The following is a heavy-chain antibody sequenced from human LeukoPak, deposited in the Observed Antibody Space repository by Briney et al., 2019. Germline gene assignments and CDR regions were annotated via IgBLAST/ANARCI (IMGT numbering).Heavy chain of an antibody. CDR2: ISGSGGST. Sequence: GGSLRLSCAASGFTFSSYAMSWVRQAPGKGLEWVSAISGSGGSTYYADSVKGRFTISRDHSENTLYLQMNSLRAEDTAVYHCAKHGRGNNSRDYFDYWGQGTLVTVSS. CDR1: GFTFSSYA. D-gene: IGHD5-12*01. V-gene: IGHV3-23*01. CDR3: AKHGRGNNSRDYFDY. J-gene: IGHJ4*02.